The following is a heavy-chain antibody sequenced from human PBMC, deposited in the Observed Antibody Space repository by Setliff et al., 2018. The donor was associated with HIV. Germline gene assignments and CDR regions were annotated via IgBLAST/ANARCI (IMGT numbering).Heavy chain of an antibody. CDR2: ISGSGGST. CDR3: AKGFRPVDTALVSGPTY. V-gene: IGHV3-23*01. CDR1: GFTFTSYV. J-gene: IGHJ4*02. Sequence: GGSLRLSCAASGFTFTSYVMNWVRQAPGKGLEWVSSISGSGGSTYYADSVKGRFIISRDNSQNTLYLQMNSLRADDTAIYYCAKGFRPVDTALVSGPTYWGQGIRVTAPQ. D-gene: IGHD5-18*01.